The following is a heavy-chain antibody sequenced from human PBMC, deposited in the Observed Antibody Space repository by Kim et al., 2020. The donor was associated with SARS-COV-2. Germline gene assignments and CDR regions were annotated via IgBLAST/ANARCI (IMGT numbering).Heavy chain of an antibody. CDR2: IKQDGSEK. V-gene: IGHV3-7*03. CDR1: GFTFSSYW. CDR3: ARRAPVGLYCSRGSGCGMDV. J-gene: IGHJ6*02. Sequence: GGSLRLSCAASGFTFSSYWMSWVRQAPGKGLEWVANIKQDGSEKYYVDSVKGRFTISRDNAKNSLYLQMNSLRAEDTAVYYCARRAPVGLYCSRGSGCGMDVWGQGTTVTVSS. D-gene: IGHD2-2*01.